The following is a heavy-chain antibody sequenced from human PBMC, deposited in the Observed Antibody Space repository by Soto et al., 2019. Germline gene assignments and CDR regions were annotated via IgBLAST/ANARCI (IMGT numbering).Heavy chain of an antibody. Sequence: SETLSLTCAVYGGSFSGYYWSWIRQPPGKGLEWIGEINHSGSTNYNPSLKSRVTISVDTSKNQFSLKLSSVTAADTAVYYCARGGSSQDIVVVVAAPHYGMDVWGQGTTVTVSS. CDR3: ARGGSSQDIVVVVAAPHYGMDV. CDR2: INHSGST. CDR1: GGSFSGYY. J-gene: IGHJ6*02. D-gene: IGHD2-15*01. V-gene: IGHV4-34*01.